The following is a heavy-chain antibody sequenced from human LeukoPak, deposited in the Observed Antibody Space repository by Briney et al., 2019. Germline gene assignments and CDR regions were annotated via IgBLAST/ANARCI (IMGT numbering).Heavy chain of an antibody. Sequence: SETLSLTCTVSGGSISSSSYYWGWIRQPPGKGPEWIGSIYYSGSTYYNPSLKSRVTISVDTSKNQFSLKLSSVTAADTAVYYCAGIVLMVYANWFDPWGQGTLVTVSS. V-gene: IGHV4-39*01. D-gene: IGHD2-8*01. CDR2: IYYSGST. CDR1: GGSISSSSYY. J-gene: IGHJ5*02. CDR3: AGIVLMVYANWFDP.